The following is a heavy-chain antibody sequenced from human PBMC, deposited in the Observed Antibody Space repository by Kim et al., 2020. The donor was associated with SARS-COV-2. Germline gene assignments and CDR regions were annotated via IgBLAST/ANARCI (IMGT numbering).Heavy chain of an antibody. J-gene: IGHJ5*02. CDR1: GGSFSGYY. CDR3: ARAIPAEYSSSRRAQEWFDP. CDR2: INHSGST. Sequence: SETLSLTCAVYGGSFSGYYWSWIRQPPGKGLEWIGEINHSGSTNYNPSLKSRVTISVDTSKNQFSLKLSSVTAADTAVYYCARAIPAEYSSSRRAQEWFDPWGQGTLVTVSS. V-gene: IGHV4-34*01. D-gene: IGHD6-6*01.